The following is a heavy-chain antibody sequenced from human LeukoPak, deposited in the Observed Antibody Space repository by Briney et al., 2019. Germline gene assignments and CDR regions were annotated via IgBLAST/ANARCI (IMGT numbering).Heavy chain of an antibody. Sequence: GASVKVSCKASGYTFTSYGISWVRQAPGQGLEWMGWISAYNGNTNYAQKLQGRVTMTTDTSTSTAYMEPRSLRSDDTAVYYCARDRSNYYDSSGLVWGQGTLVTVSS. D-gene: IGHD3-22*01. CDR2: ISAYNGNT. V-gene: IGHV1-18*01. CDR3: ARDRSNYYDSSGLV. J-gene: IGHJ4*02. CDR1: GYTFTSYG.